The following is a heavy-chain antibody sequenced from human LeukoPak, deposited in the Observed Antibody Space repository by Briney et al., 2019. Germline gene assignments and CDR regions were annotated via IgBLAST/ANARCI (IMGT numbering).Heavy chain of an antibody. J-gene: IGHJ4*02. CDR3: ARLFRRVGY. CDR2: IYYSGST. CDR1: GGSISSGSYY. V-gene: IGHV4-39*01. Sequence: SQTLSLTCTVSGGSISSGSYYWRWIRQPAGKGLEWIGSIYYSGSTYYNSSLKSRVTISVATSRNQFSLKLSSVTASDTALYYCARLFRRVGYWGQGTLVTVSS.